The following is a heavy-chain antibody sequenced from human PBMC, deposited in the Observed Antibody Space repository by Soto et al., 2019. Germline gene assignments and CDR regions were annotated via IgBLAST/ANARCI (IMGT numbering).Heavy chain of an antibody. Sequence: PSETLSLTCTVSGGSVSSESHYWSWLRRTPGKGLEWIGYIYYTGSTNYNPSLKGRVTMSVDTSRDQLSLRLRSVTRADTAVYYCARDQYDFRSGSYYYAMEVWGQGTKVTVSS. CDR1: GGSVSSESHY. J-gene: IGHJ6*02. V-gene: IGHV4-61*01. CDR2: IYYTGST. D-gene: IGHD3-3*01. CDR3: ARDQYDFRSGSYYYAMEV.